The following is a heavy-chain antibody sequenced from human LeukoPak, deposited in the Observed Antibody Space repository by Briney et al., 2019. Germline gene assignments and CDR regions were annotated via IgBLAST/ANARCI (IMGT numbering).Heavy chain of an antibody. V-gene: IGHV4-59*01. CDR2: INYSGST. Sequence: PSETLSLTCTVSGASIRSYYWNWLRQPPGKGLEWIGYINYSGSTNSNPSLKSRATISMDTSKYHFSLKLSSVTAADTAVYFCARDTRSYDSSGYYFIDFWGQGTLVTVSS. D-gene: IGHD3-22*01. J-gene: IGHJ4*02. CDR3: ARDTRSYDSSGYYFIDF. CDR1: GASIRSYY.